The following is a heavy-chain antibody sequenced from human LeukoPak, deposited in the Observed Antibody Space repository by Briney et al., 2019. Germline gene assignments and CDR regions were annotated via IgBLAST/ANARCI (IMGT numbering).Heavy chain of an antibody. Sequence: SETLSLTCAVYGGSFSGYYWSWIRQPPGKGLEWIGEINHSGSTNYNPSLKSRVTISVDTSKNQFSLKLSSVTAADTAVYYCARASRSHSDYWYFDLWGRGTLVTVSS. CDR3: ARASRSHSDYWYFDL. D-gene: IGHD3-10*01. CDR1: GGSFSGYY. V-gene: IGHV4-34*01. CDR2: INHSGST. J-gene: IGHJ2*01.